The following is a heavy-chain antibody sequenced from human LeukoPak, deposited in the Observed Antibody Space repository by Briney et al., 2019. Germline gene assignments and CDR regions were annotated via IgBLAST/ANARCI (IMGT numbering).Heavy chain of an antibody. CDR1: GGSISASSHY. J-gene: IGHJ5*02. Sequence: SETLSLTCSVSGGSISASSHYWAWVRRPPGKGLEWIVSVYYTGGIRYNTSLKSRVSISVDMSKNDLFLTLSSGTAADTAFYYCARRDYRAWFDPWGQGILVTVSP. V-gene: IGHV4-39*01. CDR2: VYYTGGI. D-gene: IGHD2-21*01. CDR3: ARRDYRAWFDP.